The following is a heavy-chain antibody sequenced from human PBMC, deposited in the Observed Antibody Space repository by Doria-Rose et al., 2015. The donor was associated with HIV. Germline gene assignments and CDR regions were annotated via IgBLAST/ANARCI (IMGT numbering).Heavy chain of an antibody. D-gene: IGHD3-3*01. CDR2: INHTGST. J-gene: IGHJ5*02. V-gene: IGHV4-34*01. CDR3: AWSSSPSNWFDP. CDR1: GGSLSGYY. Sequence: WDASLLKPSETLSLTCAVYGGSLSGYYWSWIRQSPGRGLEWIGEINHTGSTTYNPSLKSRVSISLDKSKSQFSPRLTSVTAADTAVYYCAWSSSPSNWFDPWGQGTLVTVSS.